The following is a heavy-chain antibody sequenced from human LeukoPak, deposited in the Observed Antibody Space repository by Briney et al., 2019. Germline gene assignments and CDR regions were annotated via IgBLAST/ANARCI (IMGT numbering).Heavy chain of an antibody. D-gene: IGHD5-12*01. J-gene: IGHJ4*02. CDR2: IYTSGST. CDR3: ARGTWMYYFDY. CDR1: GGSISSGSYY. Sequence: SETLSLTCTVSGGSISSGSYYWSWIRQPAGTGQEWIGRIYTSGSTNYNPSLKSRVTISVDTSKNQFSLKLSSVTAADTAVYYCARGTWMYYFDYWGQGTLVTVSS. V-gene: IGHV4-61*02.